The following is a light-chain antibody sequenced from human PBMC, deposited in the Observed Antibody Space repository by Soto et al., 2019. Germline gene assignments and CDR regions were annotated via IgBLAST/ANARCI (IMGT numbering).Light chain of an antibody. J-gene: IGKJ2*01. CDR3: HQYGSSRMYT. CDR2: GAS. V-gene: IGKV3-20*01. CDR1: KSVSSSY. Sequence: EIVLTQSPGTLSLSPGERATLSCRASKSVSSSYLAWYQQKPGQAPRLLIYGASSRATGIPDRFSGSGSGTDFTLTLSRLEPEDFAVYYCHQYGSSRMYTFGQGTKLEIK.